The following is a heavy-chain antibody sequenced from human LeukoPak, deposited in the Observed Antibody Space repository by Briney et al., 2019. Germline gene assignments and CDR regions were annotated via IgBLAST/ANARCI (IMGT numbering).Heavy chain of an antibody. CDR3: ARGLAIFGVVIPTFFDS. V-gene: IGHV1-2*02. CDR2: INPNSGGT. CDR1: GYIFTGYY. D-gene: IGHD3-3*01. J-gene: IGHJ4*02. Sequence: ASVKVSCKASGYIFTGYYIHWVRQAPGQGLEWMGWINPNSGGTDYVQKFQGRVIMTRDTSITTAYMELNSLISDDTAVYYCARGLAIFGVVIPTFFDSWGQGTLVTVSS.